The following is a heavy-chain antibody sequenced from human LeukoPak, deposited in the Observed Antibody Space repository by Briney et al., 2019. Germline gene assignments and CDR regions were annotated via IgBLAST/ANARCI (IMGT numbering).Heavy chain of an antibody. J-gene: IGHJ4*02. Sequence: GGSLRLSCAASGFTLSNHWMTWVRQAPGKGLEWVSVIYSGGSTYYAGSVKGRFTISRDNSKNTLYLQMNSLRAEDTAVYYCASYDFWSGSNDYWGQGTLVTVSS. CDR2: IYSGGST. CDR3: ASYDFWSGSNDY. V-gene: IGHV3-53*01. D-gene: IGHD3-3*01. CDR1: GFTLSNHW.